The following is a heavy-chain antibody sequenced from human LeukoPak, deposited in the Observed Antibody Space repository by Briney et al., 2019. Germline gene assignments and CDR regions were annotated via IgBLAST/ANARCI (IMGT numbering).Heavy chain of an antibody. CDR3: ARRNAEYYYGSGSYYKGYYYYYMDV. CDR2: INPCGGST. CDR1: GYTFTSYD. D-gene: IGHD3-10*01. J-gene: IGHJ6*03. V-gene: IGHV1-46*01. Sequence: ASVKVSCKASGYTFTSYDINWVRQASGQGLEWMGRINPCGGSTSYAQKFQGRVTMTRDMSTSTVYMELSSLRSEDTAVYYCARRNAEYYYGSGSYYKGYYYYYMDVWGKGTTVTVSS.